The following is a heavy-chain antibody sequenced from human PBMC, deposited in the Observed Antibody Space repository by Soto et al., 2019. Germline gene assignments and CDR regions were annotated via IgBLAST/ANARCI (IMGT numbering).Heavy chain of an antibody. CDR3: ARDRLGANYDFWSGYYTRYYYYGMDV. V-gene: IGHV1-18*01. D-gene: IGHD3-3*01. CDR2: ISAYNGNT. Sequence: ASVKVSCKASGYTFTSYGISWVRQAPGQGLEWMGWISAYNGNTNYAQKLQGRVTMTTDTSTSTAYMELRSLRSDDTAVYYCARDRLGANYDFWSGYYTRYYYYGMDVRGQETTVTVSS. CDR1: GYTFTSYG. J-gene: IGHJ6*02.